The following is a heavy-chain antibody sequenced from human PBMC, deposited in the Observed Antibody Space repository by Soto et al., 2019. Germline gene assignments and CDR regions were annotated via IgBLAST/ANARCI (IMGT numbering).Heavy chain of an antibody. CDR3: ARAPQIVAMGRPFDY. CDR1: GGSFSGYS. J-gene: IGHJ4*02. Sequence: ETLSLTCAVYGGSFSGYSWNWIRQPPGKGLEWIGEINHSGSTNYNPSLKSRVTISLDTSKNQFSLRLTSLTAADTAVYFCARAPQIVAMGRPFDYWGQGILVTAPQ. D-gene: IGHD5-12*01. V-gene: IGHV4-34*01. CDR2: INHSGST.